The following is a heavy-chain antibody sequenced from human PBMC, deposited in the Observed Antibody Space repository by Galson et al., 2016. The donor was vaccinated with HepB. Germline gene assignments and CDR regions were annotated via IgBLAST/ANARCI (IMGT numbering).Heavy chain of an antibody. V-gene: IGHV1-2*02. Sequence: SVKVSCKASGYTFTGYYMHWVRQAPGQGLEWMGWINPKNGDTKYAQKFQGRVTMTRDTTISTAYMELRRLRSDDTAIYYCALTRGSCSGSTCYSDVHYYYAIDVWGQGTTVIVSS. CDR1: GYTFTGYY. D-gene: IGHD2-15*01. CDR2: INPKNGDT. J-gene: IGHJ6*02. CDR3: ALTRGSCSGSTCYSDVHYYYAIDV.